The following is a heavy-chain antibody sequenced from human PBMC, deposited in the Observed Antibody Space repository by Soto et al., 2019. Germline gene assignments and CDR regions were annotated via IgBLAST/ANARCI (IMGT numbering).Heavy chain of an antibody. CDR1: GLTFGRHG. Sequence: QVQLVESGGGVVQPGGSLRLSCAASGLTFGRHGMHWVRQAPGKGLEWVAVIGSDGRRDSYADSVKGRFTISRDNGQNTLYLQMNSLRAEDTAVYYCARDDDYGDNGLDHWGQGTLVTVSS. CDR2: IGSDGRRD. D-gene: IGHD4-17*01. CDR3: ARDDDYGDNGLDH. J-gene: IGHJ4*02. V-gene: IGHV3-33*01.